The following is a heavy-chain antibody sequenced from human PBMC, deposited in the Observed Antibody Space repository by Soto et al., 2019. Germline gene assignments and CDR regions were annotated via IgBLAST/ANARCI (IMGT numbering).Heavy chain of an antibody. CDR3: ARHYYYDSSYYYPTNTQLLLDV. D-gene: IGHD3-22*01. CDR1: GYSFTSYW. Sequence: PGESLKISCKGSGYSFTSYWIAWVRQVPGKGLELMGVIYPGDSDIRYSPSFQGQVTISADKSISTAYLQWSSLKASDSAMYFCARHYYYDSSYYYPTNTQLLLDVRGQGSLVTVSS. J-gene: IGHJ4*02. V-gene: IGHV5-51*01. CDR2: IYPGDSDI.